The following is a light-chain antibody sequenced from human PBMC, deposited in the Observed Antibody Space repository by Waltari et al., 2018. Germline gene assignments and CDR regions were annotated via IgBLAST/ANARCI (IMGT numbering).Light chain of an antibody. CDR1: HTILANADKSNY. CDR2: WAS. V-gene: IGKV4-1*01. J-gene: IGKJ1*01. Sequence: VMTQSPASLAVSLGGRATINCRSSHTILANADKSNYLAWYQHKPGQPPKLLISWASARESGVPDRFTGSGSGTDFTLTITSLQAEDVAIYYCQQYYATPRTFGQGTKVEVK. CDR3: QQYYATPRT.